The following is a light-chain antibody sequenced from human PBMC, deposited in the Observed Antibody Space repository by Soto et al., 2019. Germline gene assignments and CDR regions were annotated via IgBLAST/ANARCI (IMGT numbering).Light chain of an antibody. V-gene: IGKV3-11*01. CDR3: QQRRLWLT. CDR1: QSVSTY. Sequence: DIGLTQSPATLSLSPGDRATLSCWANQSVSTYLNWYQQKRGQAPRLLIFDASNRAAGIPARFSGSGSGTDFTLTISRLDSEDFAVYFCQQRRLWLTFVGGTKVE. J-gene: IGKJ4*01. CDR2: DAS.